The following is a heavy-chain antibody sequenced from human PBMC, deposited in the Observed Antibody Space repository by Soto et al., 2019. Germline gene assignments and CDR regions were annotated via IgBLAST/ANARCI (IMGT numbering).Heavy chain of an antibody. J-gene: IGHJ6*02. CDR3: ARQRTVRGGYYYGMDV. D-gene: IGHD4-17*01. CDR1: GYSFTSYW. V-gene: IGHV5-51*01. Sequence: GESLKISCKGSGYSFTSYWIGWVRQMPGKGLEWMGIIYPGDSDTRDSPSYQGQVTISADKSISTAYLQWSSLKASDTAMYYCARQRTVRGGYYYGMDVWGQGTTVTVSS. CDR2: IYPGDSDT.